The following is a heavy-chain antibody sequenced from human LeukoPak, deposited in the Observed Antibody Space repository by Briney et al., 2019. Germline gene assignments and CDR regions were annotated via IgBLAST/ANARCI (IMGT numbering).Heavy chain of an antibody. Sequence: ASVKVSCKASGCTFTGYYMHWVRQAPGQGLEWMGWINPNSGGTNYAQKFQGRVTMTRDTSISTAYMELSRLRSDDTAVYYCARDRLRLGELPHDYWGQGTLVTVSS. CDR3: ARDRLRLGELPHDY. D-gene: IGHD3-16*01. V-gene: IGHV1-2*02. J-gene: IGHJ4*02. CDR1: GCTFTGYY. CDR2: INPNSGGT.